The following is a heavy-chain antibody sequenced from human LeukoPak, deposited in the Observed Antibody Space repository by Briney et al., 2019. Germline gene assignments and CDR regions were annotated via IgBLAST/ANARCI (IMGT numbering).Heavy chain of an antibody. J-gene: IGHJ4*02. CDR1: GFTFSSYS. Sequence: GGSLRLSCAASGFTFSSYSMNWVRQAPGKGLEWVSSISSSSSYIYYADSVKGRFTISRDNAKNSLYLQMNSLRAEDTAVYYCARGKWVAVAGTTGTVPDYWGQGTLVTVSS. CDR3: ARGKWVAVAGTTGTVPDY. D-gene: IGHD6-19*01. V-gene: IGHV3-21*01. CDR2: ISSSSSYI.